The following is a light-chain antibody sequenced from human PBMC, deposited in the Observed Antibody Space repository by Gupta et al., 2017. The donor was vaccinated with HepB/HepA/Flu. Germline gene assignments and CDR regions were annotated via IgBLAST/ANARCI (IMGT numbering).Light chain of an antibody. CDR1: SSNIGTNY. V-gene: IGLV1-47*01. CDR3: AVWDADLNAWV. Sequence: QSVLTPPPSASATPGQKVTISCFGGSSNIGTNYVYWYHHLPGTAPNLLIYRNDKRPSGVPARFSGSKSGTSASLVISGLRAEDEADYYCAVWDADLNAWVFGGGTKLTAL. J-gene: IGLJ3*02. CDR2: RND.